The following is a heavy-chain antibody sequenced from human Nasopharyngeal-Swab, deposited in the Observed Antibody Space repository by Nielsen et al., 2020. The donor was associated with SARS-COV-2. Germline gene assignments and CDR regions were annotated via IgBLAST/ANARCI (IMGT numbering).Heavy chain of an antibody. Sequence: ASVKVSCKASGYTFTTYHMHWLRQAHGQGLEWMGIINPSGGRTSYAQKFQGRVTMTRDTSTSTVYMELSSLRSEDTAVYYCARDGCRTITCQGGGNWFDPWGQGTLVTVSS. D-gene: IGHD1-14*01. CDR1: GYTFTTYH. V-gene: IGHV1-46*01. J-gene: IGHJ5*02. CDR3: ARDGCRTITCQGGGNWFDP. CDR2: INPSGGRT.